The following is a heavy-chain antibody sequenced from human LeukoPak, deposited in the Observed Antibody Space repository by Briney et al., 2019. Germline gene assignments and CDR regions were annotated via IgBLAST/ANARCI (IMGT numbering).Heavy chain of an antibody. Sequence: GGSLRLSCEASGFTFTTYWMHWVRQAPGKGLVWVSLINSDGSTTNYADSVQGRFTISRDNAKNTLYLQMNSLRAEDTAVYYCAKDRGIVVVPAAINWFDPWGQGTLVTVSS. CDR2: INSDGSTT. J-gene: IGHJ5*02. V-gene: IGHV3-74*01. D-gene: IGHD2-2*01. CDR1: GFTFTTYW. CDR3: AKDRGIVVVPAAINWFDP.